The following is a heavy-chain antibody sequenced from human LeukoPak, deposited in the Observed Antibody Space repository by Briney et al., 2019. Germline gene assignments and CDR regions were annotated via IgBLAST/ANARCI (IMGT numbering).Heavy chain of an antibody. CDR1: GGSISSYY. CDR2: IYYSGST. D-gene: IGHD3-22*01. Sequence: SETLSLTCTVSGGSISSYYWSWIRQPPGKGLEWIGYIYYSGSTNYNPSLKSRVTISVDTSKNQFSLKLSSVTAADTAVYYCARDDYYEGGFDHWGQGTLVTVSS. CDR3: ARDDYYEGGFDH. V-gene: IGHV4-59*01. J-gene: IGHJ4*02.